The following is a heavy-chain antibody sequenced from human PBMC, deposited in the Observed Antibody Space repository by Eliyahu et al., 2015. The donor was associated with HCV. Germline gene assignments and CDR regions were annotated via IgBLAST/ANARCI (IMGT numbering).Heavy chain of an antibody. V-gene: IGHV3-7*04. CDR1: GFPFSSYW. CDR3: ARDHGDFVSYYYYGMDV. D-gene: IGHD3-3*01. CDR2: IKQDGSEK. Sequence: EVQLVESGGGLVQPGGSLRLSCAASGFPFSSYWMSWVRQAPGKGLEWVANIKQDGSEKYYVDSVKGRFTISRDNAKNSLYLQMNSLRAEDTAVYYCARDHGDFVSYYYYGMDVWGQGTTVTVSS. J-gene: IGHJ6*02.